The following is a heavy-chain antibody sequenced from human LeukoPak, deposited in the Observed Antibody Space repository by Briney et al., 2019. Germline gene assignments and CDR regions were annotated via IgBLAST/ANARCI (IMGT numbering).Heavy chain of an antibody. D-gene: IGHD3-10*01. Sequence: SETLSLTCAVSGGSISSGGYSWSWIRQPPGKGLEWIGYIYHSGSTYYNPSLKSRVTISVDRSKNQFSLKLSSVTAADTAGYYCARGSPVRTRKPEHWFDPWGQGTLVTVSS. V-gene: IGHV4-30-2*01. J-gene: IGHJ5*02. CDR2: IYHSGST. CDR3: ARGSPVRTRKPEHWFDP. CDR1: GGSISSGGYS.